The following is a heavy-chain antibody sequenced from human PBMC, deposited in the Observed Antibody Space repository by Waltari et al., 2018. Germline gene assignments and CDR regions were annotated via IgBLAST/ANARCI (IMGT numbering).Heavy chain of an antibody. CDR1: GFMLTHHW. J-gene: IGHJ5*02. V-gene: IGHV3-7*01. Sequence: QLVQSGGALVQPGGSRRLPCVASGFMLTHHWMLWVRQAPGKVLQWVAKIHPEGVVANYVDSVKGRFTVSRDNAKNSLYLQMTSLTTDDTAVYFCARDNTFYADDLWGQGAQVTVSS. CDR2: IHPEGVVA. CDR3: ARDNTFYADDL. D-gene: IGHD3-16*01.